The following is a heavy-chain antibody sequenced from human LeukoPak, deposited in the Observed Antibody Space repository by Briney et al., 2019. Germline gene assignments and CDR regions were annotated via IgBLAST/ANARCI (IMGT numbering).Heavy chain of an antibody. CDR3: AKDLGGSSSWYAPAGRWFDP. D-gene: IGHD6-13*01. J-gene: IGHJ5*02. V-gene: IGHV3-23*01. CDR2: ISGSGGST. Sequence: TGGSLRLSCAASGFTFSSYAMSWVRQAPGKGPEWVSAISGSGGSTYYADSVKGRFTISRDNSKNTLYLQMNSLRAEDTPVYYCAKDLGGSSSWYAPAGRWFDPWGQGTLVTVSS. CDR1: GFTFSSYA.